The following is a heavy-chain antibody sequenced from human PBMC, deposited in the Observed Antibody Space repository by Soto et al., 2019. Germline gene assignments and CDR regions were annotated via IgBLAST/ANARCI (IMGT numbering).Heavy chain of an antibody. CDR3: AIIGAYYPYYYYGMDV. D-gene: IGHD1-26*01. CDR2: INPNSGGT. Sequence: AASVKVSCKASGYTFTGYYMHWVRQAPGQGLVWMGWINPNSGGTNYAQKFQGRVTMTRDTSISTAYMELSRLRSDDTAVYYCAIIGAYYPYYYYGMDVWGQGTTVTVSS. V-gene: IGHV1-2*02. CDR1: GYTFTGYY. J-gene: IGHJ6*02.